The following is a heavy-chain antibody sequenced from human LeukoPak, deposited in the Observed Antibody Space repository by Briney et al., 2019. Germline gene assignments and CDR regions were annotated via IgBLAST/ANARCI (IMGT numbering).Heavy chain of an antibody. D-gene: IGHD5-18*01. CDR3: AKWSTFSARGYSYGSHGSYYFDY. CDR2: ISGSGGST. J-gene: IGHJ4*02. CDR1: GFTFSSYA. V-gene: IGHV3-23*01. Sequence: GGSLRLSCAASGFTFSSYAMSWVRQAPGKGLEWVSAISGSGGSTYYADSVKGRFTISRDNSKNTLYLQMNSLRAEDTAVYYCAKWSTFSARGYSYGSHGSYYFDYWGQGTLVTVSS.